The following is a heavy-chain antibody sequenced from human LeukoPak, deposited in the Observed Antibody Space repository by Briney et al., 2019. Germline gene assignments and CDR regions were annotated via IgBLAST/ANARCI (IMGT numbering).Heavy chain of an antibody. CDR1: GFTFSSYA. D-gene: IGHD3-3*01. CDR2: ISGSGGST. CDR3: AKKDGLRFLEWLSYSLDY. Sequence: PGGSLRLSCAASGFTFSSYAMSWVRQAPGKGLEWVSAISGSGGSTYYADSVKGRFTISRDNSKNTLYLQMNSLRAEDTAVYYCAKKDGLRFLEWLSYSLDYWGQGTLVTVSS. J-gene: IGHJ4*02. V-gene: IGHV3-23*01.